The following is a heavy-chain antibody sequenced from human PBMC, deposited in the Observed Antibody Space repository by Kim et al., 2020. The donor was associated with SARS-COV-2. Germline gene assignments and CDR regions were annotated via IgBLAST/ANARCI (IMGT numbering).Heavy chain of an antibody. D-gene: IGHD4-17*01. Sequence: GGSLRLSCAASGFTFSSYSMNWVRQAPGKGLEWVSSISSSSSYIYYADSVKGRFTISRDNAKNSLYLQMNSLRAEDTAVYYCARDCTTVVTNYYFDYWGQGTLVTVSS. CDR2: ISSSSSYI. CDR1: GFTFSSYS. CDR3: ARDCTTVVTNYYFDY. V-gene: IGHV3-21*01. J-gene: IGHJ4*02.